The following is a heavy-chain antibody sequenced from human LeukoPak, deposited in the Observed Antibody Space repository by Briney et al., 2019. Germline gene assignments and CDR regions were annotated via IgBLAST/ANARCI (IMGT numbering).Heavy chain of an antibody. Sequence: ASVKDSCKASGYTFTSYYMHWVRQAPGQGLEWMGIINPSGGSTSYAQKFQGRVTMTRDMSTSTVYMELSSLRSEDTAVYYCARDSTTVEFDYWGQGTLVTVSS. CDR2: INPSGGST. J-gene: IGHJ4*02. CDR3: ARDSTTVEFDY. V-gene: IGHV1-46*01. CDR1: GYTFTSYY. D-gene: IGHD4-17*01.